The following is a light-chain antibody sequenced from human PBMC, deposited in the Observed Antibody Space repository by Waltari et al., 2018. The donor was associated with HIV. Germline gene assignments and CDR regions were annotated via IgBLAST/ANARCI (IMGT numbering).Light chain of an antibody. CDR3: ASYGDTNRVL. V-gene: IGLV2-8*01. J-gene: IGLJ6*01. CDR1: SSDVGGYEY. CDR2: EVN. Sequence: QSALTQPPSASGSLGQSVTISCTGTSSDVGGYEYVSWNQHHPDKAPKLIIYEVNKRPSGGPDRFSGSKSDNTASLTVAGLQDDDEAHYYCASYGDTNRVLFGGGTRVTVL.